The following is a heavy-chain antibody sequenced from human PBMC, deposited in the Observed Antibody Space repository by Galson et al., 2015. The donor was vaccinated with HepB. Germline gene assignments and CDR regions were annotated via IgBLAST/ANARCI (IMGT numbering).Heavy chain of an antibody. V-gene: IGHV3-30*03. D-gene: IGHD2-2*01. CDR3: ARDIVVVPAAPQGGMDV. CDR2: ISYDGSNK. J-gene: IGHJ6*02. Sequence: SLRLSCAASGFTFSSYGMHWVRQAPGKGLEWVAVISYDGSNKYYADSVKGRFTISRDNSKNTLYLQMNSLRAEDTAVYYCARDIVVVPAAPQGGMDVWGQGTTVTVSS. CDR1: GFTFSSYG.